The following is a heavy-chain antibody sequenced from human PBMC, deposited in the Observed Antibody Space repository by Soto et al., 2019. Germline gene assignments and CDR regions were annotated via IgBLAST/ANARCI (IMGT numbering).Heavy chain of an antibody. CDR3: AREGPIYYYYGMDV. CDR1: GYTFASYY. Sequence: ASVKVSCKASGYTFASYYIHWVRQAPGQGLEWMGIINPSAGSTSHAQKFQGRVTMTRDASTSTVHMELSSLRFEDTAVYYCAREGPIYYYYGMDVWGQGTTVTVSS. J-gene: IGHJ6*02. CDR2: INPSAGST. V-gene: IGHV1-46*01.